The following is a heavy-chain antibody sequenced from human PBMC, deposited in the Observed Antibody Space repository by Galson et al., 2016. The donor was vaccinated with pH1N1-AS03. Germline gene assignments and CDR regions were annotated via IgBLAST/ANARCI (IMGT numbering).Heavy chain of an antibody. V-gene: IGHV3-11*04. J-gene: IGHJ4*02. CDR3: ARVSGGSRLLIFDF. CDR1: GFTFSDYD. D-gene: IGHD3-10*02. CDR2: ISSSSSPI. Sequence: SLRLSCAASGFTFSDYDMSWIRQAPGKGLEWVSSISSSSSPIYYADSVKGRFTTSRDNAKNSVYLQMNSLRAEDTAVYYCARVSGGSRLLIFDFWGQGIVVVVS.